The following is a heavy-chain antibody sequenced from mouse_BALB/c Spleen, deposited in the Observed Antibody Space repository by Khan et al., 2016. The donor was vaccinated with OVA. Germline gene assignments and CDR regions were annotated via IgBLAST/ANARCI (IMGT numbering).Heavy chain of an antibody. CDR2: ISYSDST. J-gene: IGHJ4*01. CDR3: ARGNYYGYAMDY. CDR1: GYSITSNYA. V-gene: IGHV3-2*02. D-gene: IGHD1-1*01. Sequence: EVQLQESGPGLVKPSQSLSLTCTVTGYSITSNYAWNWIRQFPGNKLEWMGYISYSDSTSYNPSLKSRSSITRDTSKNQFFLQLNSVTTEDTATYYCARGNYYGYAMDYWGQGTSVTVSS.